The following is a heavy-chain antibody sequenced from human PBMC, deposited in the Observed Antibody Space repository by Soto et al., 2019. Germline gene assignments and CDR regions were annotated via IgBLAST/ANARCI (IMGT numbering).Heavy chain of an antibody. J-gene: IGHJ4*02. V-gene: IGHV4-30-4*01. CDR2: IYYSGNT. D-gene: IGHD4-4*01. CDR3: ASKGGNYALDY. CDR1: GDSISSGHYY. Sequence: TLSLTCTVSGDSISSGHYYWSWIRQPPGKGLEWIGYIYYSGNTYYTPSLKSRVTISVDTSKNQFSLKLSSVTAADTAVYYCASKGGNYALDYWGQGTLVTVSS.